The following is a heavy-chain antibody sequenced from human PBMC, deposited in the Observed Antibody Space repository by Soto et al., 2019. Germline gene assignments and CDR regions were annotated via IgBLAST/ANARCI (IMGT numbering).Heavy chain of an antibody. D-gene: IGHD6-19*01. CDR2: IYYSGST. CDR1: GGSISSYY. Sequence: NPSETLSLTCTVSGGSISSYYWSWIRQPPGKGLEWIGYIYYSGSTNYNPSLKSRVTISVDTSKNQFSLKLSSVTAADTAVYYCASAGGLGAVAADYWGQGTLVTVSS. CDR3: ASAGGLGAVAADY. J-gene: IGHJ4*02. V-gene: IGHV4-59*01.